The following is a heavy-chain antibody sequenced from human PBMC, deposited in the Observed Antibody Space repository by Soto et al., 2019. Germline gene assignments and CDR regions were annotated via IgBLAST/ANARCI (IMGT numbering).Heavy chain of an antibody. CDR1: GYTFTGFS. D-gene: IGHD6-13*01. CDR3: ARAGSSWYYVDY. CDR2: INAGSGNT. V-gene: IGHV1-3*01. J-gene: IGHJ4*02. Sequence: ASVKVSCKASGYTFTGFSLHWVRQAPGQRLEWMGWINAGSGNTKYSQKFQGRVTITRDTSASTAYMELSSLRSEDTAVYYCARAGSSWYYVDYWGQGTLVTVSS.